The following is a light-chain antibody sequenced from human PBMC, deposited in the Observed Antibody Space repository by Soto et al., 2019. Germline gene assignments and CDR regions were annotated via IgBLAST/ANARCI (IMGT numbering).Light chain of an antibody. CDR1: SSDVGGYKF. Sequence: QSVLTQPPSASGSPGQSVTISCTGTSSDVGGYKFVSWYQQHPGKAPKLIIYEVSQRPSGVPDRFSGSKSGNTASLTVSGLQAEDEADYYCSSYAGSSNVFGTGTKVTVL. J-gene: IGLJ1*01. CDR2: EVS. CDR3: SSYAGSSNV. V-gene: IGLV2-8*01.